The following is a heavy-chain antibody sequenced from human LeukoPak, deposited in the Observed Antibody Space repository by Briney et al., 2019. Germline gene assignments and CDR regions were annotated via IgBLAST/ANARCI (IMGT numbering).Heavy chain of an antibody. Sequence: PSETLSLTCAVYGGSFSNYYWSWIRQPPGKGLEWIEEINDSGRTNYNPSLMSRVTISVDTSKNQFSLRLNSVTATDTAVYYCARRWNYGRNYYIDVWGKGATVSVSS. CDR3: ARRWNYGRNYYIDV. J-gene: IGHJ6*03. D-gene: IGHD1-7*01. CDR1: GGSFSNYY. CDR2: INDSGRT. V-gene: IGHV4-34*01.